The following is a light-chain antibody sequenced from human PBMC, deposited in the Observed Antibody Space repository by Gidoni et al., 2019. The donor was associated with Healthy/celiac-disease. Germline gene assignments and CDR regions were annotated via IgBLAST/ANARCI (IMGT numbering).Light chain of an antibody. J-gene: IGKJ1*01. CDR1: QSISSW. CDR3: QQYNSYLLWA. V-gene: IGKV1-5*03. CDR2: KAS. Sequence: DIQMTQSPSTLSASVGDRVTITCRASQSISSWLAWYQQKPGKAPKLLIYKASSLESGVPSRFSGSGSGTEFTLTISSLQPDDFATYYCQQYNSYLLWAFXXXTKVEIK.